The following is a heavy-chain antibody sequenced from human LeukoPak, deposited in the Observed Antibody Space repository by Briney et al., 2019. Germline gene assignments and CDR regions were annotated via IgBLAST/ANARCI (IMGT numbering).Heavy chain of an antibody. CDR2: IWYDGSEK. D-gene: IGHD1-14*01. V-gene: IGHV3-33*01. CDR1: GFTFSSFG. CDR3: ARGGNASDI. J-gene: IGHJ3*02. Sequence: PGGPLRLSCAASGFTFSSFGMRWVRQAPGKGLEWVAVIWYDGSEKFYADSVKGRFTISRDNSKNTLYLQMNSLRVEDTAAYYCARGGNASDIWGQGTVVTVSS.